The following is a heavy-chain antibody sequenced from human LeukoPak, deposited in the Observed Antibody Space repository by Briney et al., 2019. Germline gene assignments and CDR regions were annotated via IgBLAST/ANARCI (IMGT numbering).Heavy chain of an antibody. Sequence: GGSLRLSCAASGFTFSSYAMHWVRQAPGKGLEWVAAISYDGSNKYYADSVKGRFTISRDNSKNTLYLQMNSLRAEDTAVYHCARDSNIVPSVGPYYYYGMDVWGQGTTVTVSS. D-gene: IGHD2/OR15-2a*01. CDR1: GFTFSSYA. J-gene: IGHJ6*02. V-gene: IGHV3-30-3*01. CDR3: ARDSNIVPSVGPYYYYGMDV. CDR2: ISYDGSNK.